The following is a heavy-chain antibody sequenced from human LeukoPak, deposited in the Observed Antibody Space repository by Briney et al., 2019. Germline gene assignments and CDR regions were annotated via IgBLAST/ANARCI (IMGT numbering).Heavy chain of an antibody. CDR2: IYTSGST. Sequence: PSETLSLTCTVSGGSISSYYWSWIRQPAGKGLEWIGRIYTSGSTNYNPSLKSRATMSVDTSKNQFSLKLSSVTAADTAVYYCARESRATIFGVVIRDYYYGMDVWGQGTTVTVSS. CDR1: GGSISSYY. J-gene: IGHJ6*02. V-gene: IGHV4-4*07. CDR3: ARESRATIFGVVIRDYYYGMDV. D-gene: IGHD3-3*01.